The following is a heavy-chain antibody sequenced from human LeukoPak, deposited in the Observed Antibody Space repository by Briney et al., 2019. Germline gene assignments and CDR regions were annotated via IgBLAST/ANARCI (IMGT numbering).Heavy chain of an antibody. CDR1: GGSISSSSYY. Sequence: SETLSLTCTVSGGSISSSSYYWGWIRQPPGKGLEWIGSIYYSGSTYYNPSLKSRVTISVDTSKNQFSLKLSSVTAADTAVYYCARHSQRYNWNYGWFDPWGQGTLVTVSS. CDR3: ARHSQRYNWNYGWFDP. V-gene: IGHV4-39*01. J-gene: IGHJ5*02. CDR2: IYYSGST. D-gene: IGHD1-7*01.